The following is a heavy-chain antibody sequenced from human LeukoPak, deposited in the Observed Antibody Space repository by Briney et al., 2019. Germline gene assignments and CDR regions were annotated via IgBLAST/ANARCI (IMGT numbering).Heavy chain of an antibody. V-gene: IGHV3-7*01. CDR3: ATISAQTFDI. CDR2: IKPDGSDK. Sequence: PGGSLRLSRVRSGFTFSSYWVNCVRQSPGKGLEWVANIKPDGSDKYYVDSARGRFTVSRDNAKNSAFLQMNSLRAEDTAIYYCATISAQTFDIWGQGTLVSVSS. CDR1: GFTFSSYW. D-gene: IGHD5-24*01. J-gene: IGHJ3*02.